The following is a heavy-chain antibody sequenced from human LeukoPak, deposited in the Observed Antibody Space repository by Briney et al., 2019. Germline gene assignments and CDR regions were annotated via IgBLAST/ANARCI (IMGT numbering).Heavy chain of an antibody. CDR3: ARGSYRYCTNGVCYSY. V-gene: IGHV1-3*03. Sequence: ASVKVSCKASGYTFTSYAMHWVRQAPGQRPEWMGWINAGNGNTKYSQEFQGRVTITRDTSASTAYMELSSLRSEDMAVYYCARGSYRYCTNGVCYSYWGQGTLVTVSS. CDR2: INAGNGNT. CDR1: GYTFTSYA. D-gene: IGHD2-8*01. J-gene: IGHJ4*02.